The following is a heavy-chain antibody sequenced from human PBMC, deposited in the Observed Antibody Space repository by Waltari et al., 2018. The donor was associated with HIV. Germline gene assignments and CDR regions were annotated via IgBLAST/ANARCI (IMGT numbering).Heavy chain of an antibody. CDR1: GFTFSIYS. CDR2: ISSSSSYI. CDR3: ARDSGPYYYDSSGYASFDY. J-gene: IGHJ4*02. D-gene: IGHD3-22*01. Sequence: EVQLVESGGGLVKPGGSLRLSCAASGFTFSIYSMYWVRQAPGKGLEWVSSISSSSSYIYYADSVKGRFTISRDNAKNSLYLQMNSLRAEDTAVYYCARDSGPYYYDSSGYASFDYWGQGTLVTVSS. V-gene: IGHV3-21*01.